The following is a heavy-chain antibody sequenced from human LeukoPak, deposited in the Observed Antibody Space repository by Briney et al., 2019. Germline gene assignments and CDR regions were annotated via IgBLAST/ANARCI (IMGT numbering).Heavy chain of an antibody. CDR1: GYTFTGYY. CDR2: INPNSGGT. Sequence: ASVKVSCKASGYTFTGYYMHWVRQAPVQGLEWMGWINPNSGGTNYAQKFQGRVTMTRDTSISTAYMELSRLRSDDTAVYYCARGSYNWNGQYDYWGQGTLVTVSS. CDR3: ARGSYNWNGQYDY. J-gene: IGHJ4*02. V-gene: IGHV1-2*02. D-gene: IGHD1-1*01.